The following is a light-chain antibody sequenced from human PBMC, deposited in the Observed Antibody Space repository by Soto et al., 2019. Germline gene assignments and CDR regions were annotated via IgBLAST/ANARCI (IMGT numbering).Light chain of an antibody. CDR2: DAS. V-gene: IGKV1-5*01. CDR3: HYYSAVWT. Sequence: DIQMTQYPSTRSASFGDRVPITCRASQSLSNRLAWYQQKPGKAPKVLIYDASSLESGVPSRFSGSGSGTHFILTISSLQPDDFATYYCHYYSAVWTFGQGTKVDIK. CDR1: QSLSNR. J-gene: IGKJ1*01.